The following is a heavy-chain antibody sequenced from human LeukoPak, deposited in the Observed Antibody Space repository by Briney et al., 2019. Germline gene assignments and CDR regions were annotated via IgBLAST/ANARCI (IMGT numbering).Heavy chain of an antibody. CDR3: ARGYCSSATCRHFDY. D-gene: IGHD2-2*01. CDR2: ISVYNGNT. CDR1: GYAFTNYA. Sequence: ASVKVSCKASGYAFTNYAIGWVRQAPGQGLEGMGWISVYNGNTNYAQKLQGRVTMTEDTSTTTAYMELRSLRSDDTAVYYCARGYCSSATCRHFDYWGQGALVTVSS. J-gene: IGHJ4*02. V-gene: IGHV1-18*01.